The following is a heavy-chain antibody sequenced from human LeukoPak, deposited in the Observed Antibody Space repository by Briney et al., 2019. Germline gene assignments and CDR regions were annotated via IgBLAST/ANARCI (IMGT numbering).Heavy chain of an antibody. D-gene: IGHD1-14*01. V-gene: IGHV4-59*01. CDR1: GGSISSYY. CDR3: ARSFSGSSWFDP. J-gene: IGHJ5*02. Sequence: SETLSLTCTVSGGSISSYYWSWIRQPPGKGLEWIGYIYYSRSTNYNPSLKSRVTISVDTSKNQFSLKLSSVTAADTAVYYCARSFSGSSWFDPWGQGTLVTVSS. CDR2: IYYSRST.